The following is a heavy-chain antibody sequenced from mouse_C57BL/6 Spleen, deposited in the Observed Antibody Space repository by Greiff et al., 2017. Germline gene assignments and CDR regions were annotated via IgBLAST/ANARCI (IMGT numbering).Heavy chain of an antibody. CDR3: ARNLDGYYFY. J-gene: IGHJ2*01. CDR1: GYTFTSYG. Sequence: VKLMESGAELARPGASVKLSCKASGYTFTSYGISWVKQRTGQGLEWIGEIYPRSGNTYYNEKFKGKATLTADKSSSTAYMELRSLTSEDSAVYFCARNLDGYYFYWGQGTTLTVSS. D-gene: IGHD2-3*01. CDR2: IYPRSGNT. V-gene: IGHV1-81*01.